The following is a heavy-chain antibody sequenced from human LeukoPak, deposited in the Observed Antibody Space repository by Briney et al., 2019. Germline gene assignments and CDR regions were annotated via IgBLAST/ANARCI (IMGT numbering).Heavy chain of an antibody. Sequence: SETLSLTCTASGGSISSYYWSWIRQPPGKGLDWIGYIYYSGSTNYNPSLKSRVTISVDTSKNQFSLKLSSVTAADTAVYYCARQRAVWELRQNYYYMDVWGKGTTVTVSS. V-gene: IGHV4-59*08. CDR1: GGSISSYY. CDR3: ARQRAVWELRQNYYYMDV. J-gene: IGHJ6*03. D-gene: IGHD1-26*01. CDR2: IYYSGST.